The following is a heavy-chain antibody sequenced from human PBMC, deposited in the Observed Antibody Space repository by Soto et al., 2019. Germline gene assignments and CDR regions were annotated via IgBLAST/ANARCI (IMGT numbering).Heavy chain of an antibody. D-gene: IGHD1-7*01. Sequence: HPGGSLRLSCAASGFTFSSYGMHWVRQAPGKGLEWVAVIWYDGSNKYYADSVKGRFTISRDNSKNTLYLQMNSLRAEDTAVYYCARDRGETGTTCIDYWGQGTLVTVSS. CDR1: GFTFSSYG. CDR2: IWYDGSNK. V-gene: IGHV3-33*01. CDR3: ARDRGETGTTCIDY. J-gene: IGHJ4*02.